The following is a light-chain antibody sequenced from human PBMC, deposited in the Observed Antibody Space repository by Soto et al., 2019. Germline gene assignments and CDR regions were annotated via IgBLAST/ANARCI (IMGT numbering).Light chain of an antibody. CDR1: QSVRSN. V-gene: IGKV3-15*01. CDR3: QQYDNWPRT. CDR2: DAS. J-gene: IGKJ1*01. Sequence: MTQSPGTLSLSPGERSTLSCLASQSVRSNVAWYQQKPGQPPRLLIYDASTRATGIPSRFSGSGSGTEFTLTISSLKSEDFAVYYCQQYDNWPRTFGQGTKV.